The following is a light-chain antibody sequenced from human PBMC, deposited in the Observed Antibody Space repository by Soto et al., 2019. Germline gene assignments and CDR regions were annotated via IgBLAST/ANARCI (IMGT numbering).Light chain of an antibody. V-gene: IGKV3-15*01. J-gene: IGKJ1*01. Sequence: ILMTQSPATVSVSPGESATLSCRASQNIYYNVAWYQQRPGQAPRLLIYRASTRAPGVPARFSGSGSGTEFTLTISRLQPEDFTVYSCLQYHNLWAFGQGTTVDIX. CDR1: QNIYYN. CDR2: RAS. CDR3: LQYHNLWA.